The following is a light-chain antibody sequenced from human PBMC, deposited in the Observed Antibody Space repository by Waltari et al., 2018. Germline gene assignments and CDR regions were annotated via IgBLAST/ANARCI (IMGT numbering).Light chain of an antibody. CDR1: QSLLHGSGNTF. CDR3: MQARQTPWT. CDR2: SVS. J-gene: IGKJ1*01. Sequence: DIVMTQSPLSLSVSPGEPASIPCRSSQSLLHGSGNTFLDWYLQKPGQSPQLLIYSVSNRASGVPDRFSGSGSGTDFTLKISRVEAEDVGVYFCMQARQTPWTFGQGTKVEIK. V-gene: IGKV2-28*01.